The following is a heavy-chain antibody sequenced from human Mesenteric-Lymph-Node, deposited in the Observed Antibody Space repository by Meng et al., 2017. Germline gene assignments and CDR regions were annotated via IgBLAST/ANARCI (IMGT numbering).Heavy chain of an antibody. D-gene: IGHD1-7*01. CDR3: AREGPRYNWNYHYYYYGMDV. CDR1: GGSFSGYY. CDR2: INHSGST. J-gene: IGHJ6*02. Sequence: GSLRLSCAVYGGSFSGYYWSWIRQPPGKGLEWIGEINHSGSTNYNPSLKSRVTISVDTSKNQFSLKLSSVTAADTAVYYCAREGPRYNWNYHYYYYGMDVWGQGTTVTVSS. V-gene: IGHV4-34*01.